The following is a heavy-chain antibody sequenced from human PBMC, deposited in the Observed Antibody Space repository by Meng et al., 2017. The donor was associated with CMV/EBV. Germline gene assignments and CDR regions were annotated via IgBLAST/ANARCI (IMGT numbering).Heavy chain of an antibody. J-gene: IGHJ4*02. Sequence: GGSLRLSCAASGFTFSSYEMNWVRQAPGKGLEWVSYISSSGSTIYYADSVKGRFTISRDNAKNSLYLQMSSLRSEDTAVYYCARGRYNYDFWSGNQGSYFDYWGQGTLVTVSS. D-gene: IGHD3-3*01. V-gene: IGHV3-48*03. CDR3: ARGRYNYDFWSGNQGSYFDY. CDR1: GFTFSSYE. CDR2: ISSSGSTI.